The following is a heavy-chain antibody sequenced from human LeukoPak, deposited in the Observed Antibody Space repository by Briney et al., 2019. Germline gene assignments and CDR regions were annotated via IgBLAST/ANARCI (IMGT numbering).Heavy chain of an antibody. CDR1: GYSFTSYW. CDR3: ARLAGYCSSTGCYGSLGY. Sequence: GESLKISCKGSGYSFTSYWIGWVRQMPGKGLEWMGIIYPGDSDTRYSPSFQGQVTISADKSISTAYLQWSSLKASDTAMYYCARLAGYCSSTGCYGSLGYWGQGTLVTVSS. V-gene: IGHV5-51*01. D-gene: IGHD2-2*01. CDR2: IYPGDSDT. J-gene: IGHJ4*02.